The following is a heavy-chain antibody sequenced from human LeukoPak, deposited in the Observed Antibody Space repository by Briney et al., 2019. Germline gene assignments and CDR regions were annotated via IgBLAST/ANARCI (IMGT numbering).Heavy chain of an antibody. D-gene: IGHD3-22*01. V-gene: IGHV4-59*02. CDR1: GGSVSSYY. CDR3: ARSGFRDYYFAMDV. CDR2: IFYGGST. Sequence: SETLSLTCTVSGGSVSSYYRSWIRQLPGKGLEWIGFIFYGGSTNYNPSLKSRVTISEDASKNQFSLKLSSVTAADTAVYYCARSGFRDYYFAMDVWGQGTTVTVSS. J-gene: IGHJ6*02.